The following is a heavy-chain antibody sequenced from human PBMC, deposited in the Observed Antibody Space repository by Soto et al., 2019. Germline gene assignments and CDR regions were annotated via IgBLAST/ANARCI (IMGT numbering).Heavy chain of an antibody. CDR1: GFTFSSYA. V-gene: IGHV3-30-3*01. J-gene: IGHJ4*02. Sequence: QVQLVESGGGVVQPGRSLRLSCAASGFTFSSYAMHWVRQAPGKGLEWVAVISYDGSNKYYADSVKGRFTISRDNSKNTLYLQMNSLRPEDTAVYYCARDREAVAGAHFDYLGQGTLVTVSS. D-gene: IGHD6-19*01. CDR2: ISYDGSNK. CDR3: ARDREAVAGAHFDY.